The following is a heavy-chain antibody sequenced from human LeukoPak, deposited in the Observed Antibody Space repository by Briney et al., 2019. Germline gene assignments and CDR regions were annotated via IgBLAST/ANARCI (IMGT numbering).Heavy chain of an antibody. CDR1: GFTFDDYA. Sequence: GRSLRLSCAASGFTFDDYAMHWVRQAPGKGLVWVSRVNSDGSSTSYADSVKGRFTISRDNAKNTLYLQMNSLRAEDTAVYYCAIGSGSYYTEVPFDYWGQGTLVTVSS. V-gene: IGHV3-74*01. J-gene: IGHJ4*02. CDR3: AIGSGSYYTEVPFDY. D-gene: IGHD3-10*01. CDR2: VNSDGSST.